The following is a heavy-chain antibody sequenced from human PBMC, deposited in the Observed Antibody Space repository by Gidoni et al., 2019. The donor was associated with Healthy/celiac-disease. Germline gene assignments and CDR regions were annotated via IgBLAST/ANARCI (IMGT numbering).Heavy chain of an antibody. J-gene: IGHJ4*02. CDR2: IYYSGST. CDR1: GGSISSGGYY. D-gene: IGHD3-10*01. CDR3: ALTMVRGVIQV. Sequence: VQLLESRPGLAKLSQTPSLTCTVSGGSISSGGYYWSWIRQHPGKGLEWIGYIYYSGSTYYNPSLKSRVTISVDTSKNQFSLKLSSVTAADTAVYYCALTMVRGVIQVWGQGTLVTVSS. V-gene: IGHV4-31*03.